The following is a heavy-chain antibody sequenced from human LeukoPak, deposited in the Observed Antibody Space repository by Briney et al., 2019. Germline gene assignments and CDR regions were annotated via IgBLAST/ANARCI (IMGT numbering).Heavy chain of an antibody. CDR1: GYMFSDYY. V-gene: IGHV3-23*01. Sequence: GGSLRLSCAASGYMFSDYYMSWIRQAPEKGLEWLSYISHSGGSTYYADSVKGRFTISRDNSKNTLYLQMNSLRAEDTAVYYCATRYTAMVTDPSYFDYWGQGTLVTVSS. D-gene: IGHD5-18*01. J-gene: IGHJ4*02. CDR2: ISHSGGST. CDR3: ATRYTAMVTDPSYFDY.